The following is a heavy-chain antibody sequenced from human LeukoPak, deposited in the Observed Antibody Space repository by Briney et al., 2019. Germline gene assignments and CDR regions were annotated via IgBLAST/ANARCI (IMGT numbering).Heavy chain of an antibody. CDR3: SRLGVAGAAY. V-gene: IGHV4-38-2*02. Sequence: PSDTLSLTCTVSGYSISTYYYWGLLRQPPGKVQEWSVSIYQSGSTYYNPSLKSRVTISVDTSKNQFSLKLSSLSSEDTAVYYCSRLGVAGAAYWGRGTVVRVSS. CDR2: IYQSGST. CDR1: GYSISTYYY. J-gene: IGHJ4*02. D-gene: IGHD6-19*01.